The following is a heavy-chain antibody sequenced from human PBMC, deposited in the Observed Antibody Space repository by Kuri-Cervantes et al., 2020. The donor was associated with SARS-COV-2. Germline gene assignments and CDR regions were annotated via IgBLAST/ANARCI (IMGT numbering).Heavy chain of an antibody. Sequence: ASVKVSCKASGYTFTSYYMHWVRQAPGQGLEWMGWISAYNGNTDYAQKLQGRVTMTTDTSTSTAYMELRSLRSDDTAVYYCARDYDILTGYLTLDYWGQGTLVTVSS. D-gene: IGHD3-9*01. J-gene: IGHJ4*02. CDR3: ARDYDILTGYLTLDY. V-gene: IGHV1-18*04. CDR1: GYTFTSYY. CDR2: ISAYNGNT.